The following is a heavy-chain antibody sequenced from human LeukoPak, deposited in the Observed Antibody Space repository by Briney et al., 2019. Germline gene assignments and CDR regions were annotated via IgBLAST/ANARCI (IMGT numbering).Heavy chain of an antibody. CDR3: ARGQRVNYDSSGYLVHAFDI. J-gene: IGHJ3*02. D-gene: IGHD3-22*01. V-gene: IGHV4-59*12. CDR1: GGSISSYY. CDR2: IYYSGST. Sequence: PSETLSLTCTVSGGSISSYYWSWIRQPPGKGLEWIGYIYYSGSTNYNPSLKSRVTISVDTSKNQFSLKLSSVTAADTAVYYCARGQRVNYDSSGYLVHAFDIWGQGTMVTVSS.